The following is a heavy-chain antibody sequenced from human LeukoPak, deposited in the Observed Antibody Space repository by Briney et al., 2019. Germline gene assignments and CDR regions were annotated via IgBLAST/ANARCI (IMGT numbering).Heavy chain of an antibody. CDR3: ARQSNWFDP. CDR2: IYPGDSDT. V-gene: IGHV5-51*01. Sequence: GESLKISCKNSGYNFASHWGAWIRQMPGKGLELMGIIYPGDSDTRYSPSFEGQVTISADKSISTAYLHWSSLKTSDTAIYYCARQSNWFDPWGQGTLVTVSS. CDR1: GYNFASHW. J-gene: IGHJ5*02.